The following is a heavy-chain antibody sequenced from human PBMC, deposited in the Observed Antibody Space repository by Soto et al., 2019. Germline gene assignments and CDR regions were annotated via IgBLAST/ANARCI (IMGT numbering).Heavy chain of an antibody. V-gene: IGHV1-18*01. Sequence: ASVKVSCKASGYTFTSYGISWVRQAPGQGLEWMGWISAFNGNTDYAQKVQGRVTMTTDTSTNTAYMELRSLKYDDTAVYYCARHSLSVARFDPWGQGTLVTVSS. CDR2: ISAFNGNT. J-gene: IGHJ5*02. CDR1: GYTFTSYG. CDR3: ARHSLSVARFDP. D-gene: IGHD6-19*01.